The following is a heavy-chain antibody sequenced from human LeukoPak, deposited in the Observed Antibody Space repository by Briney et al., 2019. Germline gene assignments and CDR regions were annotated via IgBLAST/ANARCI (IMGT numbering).Heavy chain of an antibody. V-gene: IGHV1-18*01. Sequence: ASVKVSCKASGYTFTTYGITWVRQAPGQGLEWLGWISTYNGNTNYAQKFQGRVTLTTDTSASIAYLELRSLRSDDTALYYCARDHLDIVPTIYSYWGQGTLVTVSS. D-gene: IGHD5-12*01. CDR1: GYTFTTYG. J-gene: IGHJ4*02. CDR2: ISTYNGNT. CDR3: ARDHLDIVPTIYSY.